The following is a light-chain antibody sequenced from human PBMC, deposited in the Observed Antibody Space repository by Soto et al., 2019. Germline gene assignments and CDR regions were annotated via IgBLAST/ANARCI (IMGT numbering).Light chain of an antibody. J-gene: IGKJ1*01. V-gene: IGKV1-5*03. CDR3: QQYDNASWT. CDR2: KAS. Sequence: DIQMTQSPSTLSASVGDRVIITCRASQSISSWLAWYQQKPGKAPNLLIYKASTLKSGVPSRFSGSGSGTEVTRTISSLQPDDFATHHCQQYDNASWTFGQGTKVEIK. CDR1: QSISSW.